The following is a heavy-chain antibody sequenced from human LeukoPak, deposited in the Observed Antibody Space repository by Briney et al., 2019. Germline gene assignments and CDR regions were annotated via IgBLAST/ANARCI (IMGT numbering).Heavy chain of an antibody. V-gene: IGHV3-9*01. D-gene: IGHD5-18*01. Sequence: PGGSLRLSCAASGFTFSTYAMHWVRQAPGKGLEWVSGISWNSGSIGYADSVKGRFTISRDNAKNSLYLQMNSLRAEDTALYYCAKGDSEGYSYGQCLDYWGQGTLVTVSS. CDR1: GFTFSTYA. J-gene: IGHJ4*02. CDR3: AKGDSEGYSYGQCLDY. CDR2: ISWNSGSI.